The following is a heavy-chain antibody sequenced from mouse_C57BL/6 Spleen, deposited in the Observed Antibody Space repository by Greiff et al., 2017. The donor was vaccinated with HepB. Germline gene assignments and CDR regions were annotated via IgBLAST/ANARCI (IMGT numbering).Heavy chain of an antibody. V-gene: IGHV1-82*01. CDR2: IYPGDGDT. J-gene: IGHJ2*01. D-gene: IGHD3-3*01. Sequence: QVHVKQSGPELVKPGASVKISCKASGYAFSSSWMNWVKQRPGKGLEWIGRIYPGDGDTNYNGKFKGKATLTADKASSTAYMQLSSLTSEDSAVYFCARSGDVGYFDYWGQGTTLTVSS. CDR3: ARSGDVGYFDY. CDR1: GYAFSSSW.